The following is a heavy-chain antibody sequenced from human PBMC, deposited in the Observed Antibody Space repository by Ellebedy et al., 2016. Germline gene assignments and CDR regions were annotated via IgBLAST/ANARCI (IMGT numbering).Heavy chain of an antibody. D-gene: IGHD2-2*02. CDR2: ISGSGGNT. J-gene: IGHJ4*02. Sequence: GGSLRLSXAASGFTFNNYAMSWVLQAPGKGLEWFPGISGSGGNTYYADSVKGRFTISRDNSKNTLHLQMNSLRAEDTAVYYCAKDLGGYCSSTSCYINWNYDYWGQGTLVTVSS. V-gene: IGHV3-23*01. CDR3: AKDLGGYCSSTSCYINWNYDY. CDR1: GFTFNNYA.